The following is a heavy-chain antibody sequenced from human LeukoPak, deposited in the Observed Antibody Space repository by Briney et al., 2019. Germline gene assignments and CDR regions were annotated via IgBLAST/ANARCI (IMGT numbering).Heavy chain of an antibody. Sequence: SETLSLTCVVSGGSISAYYWNWIRQPAGKGLEWIGRLHSSGETTSNPSLMSRATMSLDTSRNHFSLNLTSVTAADTAIYYCAAMFGESSDFDHWGQGTLVTVSS. J-gene: IGHJ4*02. V-gene: IGHV4-4*07. CDR1: GGSISAYY. CDR2: LHSSGET. D-gene: IGHD3-10*02. CDR3: AAMFGESSDFDH.